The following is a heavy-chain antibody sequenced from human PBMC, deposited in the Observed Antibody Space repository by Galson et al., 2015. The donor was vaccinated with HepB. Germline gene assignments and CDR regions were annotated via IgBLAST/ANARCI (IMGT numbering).Heavy chain of an antibody. CDR3: AKNAWWFGEYPNFDY. CDR1: GFTFSSYA. Sequence: SLRLSCAASGFTFSSYAMSWVRQAPGKGLEWVSAISGSGGSTYYADSVKGRFTISRDNSKNTLYLQMNSLRAEDTAVYYCAKNAWWFGEYPNFDYWGQGTLVTVTS. CDR2: ISGSGGST. V-gene: IGHV3-23*01. J-gene: IGHJ4*02. D-gene: IGHD3-10*01.